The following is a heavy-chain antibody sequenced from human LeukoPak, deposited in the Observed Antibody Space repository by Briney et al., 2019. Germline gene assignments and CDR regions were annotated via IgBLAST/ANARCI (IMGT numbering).Heavy chain of an antibody. D-gene: IGHD6-13*01. J-gene: IGHJ4*02. V-gene: IGHV1-69*13. CDR3: ARGREQQLVQELPFDY. CDR1: GGTFSSYA. CDR2: IIPIFGTA. Sequence: SVKVSCKASGGTFSSYAISWMRQAPGQGLEWMGGIIPIFGTANYAQKFQGRVTITADESTSTAYMELSSLRSEDTAVYYCARGREQQLVQELPFDYWGQGTPVTVSS.